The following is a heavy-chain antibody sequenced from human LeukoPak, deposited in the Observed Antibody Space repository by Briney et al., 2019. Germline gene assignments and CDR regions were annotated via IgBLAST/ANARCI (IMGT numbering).Heavy chain of an antibody. D-gene: IGHD6-13*01. CDR3: ATAGYSSSWYYPGYYYYYMDV. Sequence: GGSLRLSCAASGFTFSSYAMSWVRQAPGKGLEWVSAISGSGGSTYYADSVKGRFTISRDNSKNTLYLQMNSLRAEDTAVYYCATAGYSSSWYYPGYYYYYMDVWGKGTTVTVSS. J-gene: IGHJ6*03. CDR1: GFTFSSYA. CDR2: ISGSGGST. V-gene: IGHV3-23*01.